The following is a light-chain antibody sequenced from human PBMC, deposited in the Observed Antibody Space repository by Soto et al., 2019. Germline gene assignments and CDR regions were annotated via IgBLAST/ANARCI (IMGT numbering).Light chain of an antibody. Sequence: QSALTQPASVSGSPGQSITISCTGTSSDVAGYNYVSWYQQHPGKAPKLMISDVINRPSGVSNRFSGSKSGNTASLTISGLQAEDEADYYCSSYTSSSTPTWVFGGGTKLTVL. V-gene: IGLV2-14*01. CDR3: SSYTSSSTPTWV. CDR2: DVI. CDR1: SSDVAGYNY. J-gene: IGLJ3*02.